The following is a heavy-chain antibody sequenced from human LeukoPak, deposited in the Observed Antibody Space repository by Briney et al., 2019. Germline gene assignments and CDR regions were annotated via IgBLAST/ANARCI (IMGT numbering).Heavy chain of an antibody. CDR1: GFTFSSYS. V-gene: IGHV3-21*01. Sequence: GGSLRLSCAASGFTFSSYSMNWVRQAPGKGLEWVSSISSSSSYIYYADSVKGRFTISRDNAKNSLYLQMNSLRAEDTAVYYCARGSELLWFGELKPNFDYWGQGTLVTVSS. D-gene: IGHD3-10*01. J-gene: IGHJ4*02. CDR3: ARGSELLWFGELKPNFDY. CDR2: ISSSSSYI.